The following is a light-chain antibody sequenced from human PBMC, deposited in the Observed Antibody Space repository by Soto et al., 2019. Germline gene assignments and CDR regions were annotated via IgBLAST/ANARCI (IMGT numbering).Light chain of an antibody. Sequence: QSALTQPASVSGSPGQSITISCTGTSSDVGGYNYVSWYQQHPGKAPKLMIYAVSNRPSGVSNRFSGSKSGNTASLTISGLQAEDEADYYCSSYTSSLYVFGTGTKLTVL. CDR3: SSYTSSLYV. CDR2: AVS. CDR1: SSDVGGYNY. V-gene: IGLV2-14*01. J-gene: IGLJ1*01.